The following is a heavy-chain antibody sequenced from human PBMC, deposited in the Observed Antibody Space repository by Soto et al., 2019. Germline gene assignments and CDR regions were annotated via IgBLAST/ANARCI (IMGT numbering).Heavy chain of an antibody. CDR3: ARDRVVGATSYYYGMDV. V-gene: IGHV1-18*01. J-gene: IGHJ6*02. CDR1: GYTFTSYG. D-gene: IGHD1-26*01. CDR2: ISAYNGNT. Sequence: ASVKVSCKASGYTFTSYGISWVRQAPGQGLEWMGWISAYNGNTTYAQKLQGRVTMTTDTSTSTAYMELRSLRSDDTAVYYCARDRVVGATSYYYGMDVWGQGTTVTVSS.